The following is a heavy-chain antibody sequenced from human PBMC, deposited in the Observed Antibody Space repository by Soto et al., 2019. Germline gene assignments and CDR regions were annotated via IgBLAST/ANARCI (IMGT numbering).Heavy chain of an antibody. V-gene: IGHV3-15*01. Sequence: PVGSLRLSCAASGFTFSNAWMSWVRQAPGKGLEWVGRIKSKTDGGTTDYAAPVKGRFTISRDDSKNTLYLQMNSLKTEDTAVYYCTTDTSLYDSSGYPSYWGQGTLVTVSS. CDR2: IKSKTDGGTT. J-gene: IGHJ4*02. D-gene: IGHD3-22*01. CDR1: GFTFSNAW. CDR3: TTDTSLYDSSGYPSY.